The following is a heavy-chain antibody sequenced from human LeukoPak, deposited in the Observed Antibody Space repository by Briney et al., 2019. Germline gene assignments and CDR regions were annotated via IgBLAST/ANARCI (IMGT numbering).Heavy chain of an antibody. CDR3: ARYFDNTAYSWRRFDY. V-gene: IGHV3-23*01. Sequence: GGSLRLSCAASGFTFDSYAMSWVRQAPGKGLEWVSAVSRFGGTTYYADSAKGRFTISRDNSNNTVYLQMNSLRAEDTAVYYCARYFDNTAYSWRRFDYWGQGALVTVSS. J-gene: IGHJ4*02. D-gene: IGHD3-9*01. CDR2: VSRFGGTT. CDR1: GFTFDSYA.